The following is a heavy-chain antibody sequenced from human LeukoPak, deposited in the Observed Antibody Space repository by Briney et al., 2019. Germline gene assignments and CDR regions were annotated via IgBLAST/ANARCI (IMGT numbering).Heavy chain of an antibody. CDR2: ISAYDGNT. CDR3: ARDSGYSSGWSPDDAFDI. D-gene: IGHD6-19*01. J-gene: IGHJ3*02. CDR1: GYTFTSYG. Sequence: ASVKVSCKASGYTFTSYGIRWVRQAPGQGLEWMGWISAYDGNTNYAEKLQGRVTMTTDTSTSTAYMELRSLRSDDTAVYYCARDSGYSSGWSPDDAFDIWGQGTMVTVSS. V-gene: IGHV1-18*01.